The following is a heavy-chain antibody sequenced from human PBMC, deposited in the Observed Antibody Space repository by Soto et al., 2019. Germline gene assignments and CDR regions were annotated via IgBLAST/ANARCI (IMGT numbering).Heavy chain of an antibody. Sequence: SETLSLTCTVSGGSINNFYWSWIRQPPGKGLEWIGYIYYSGNTNYNPSLKSRLTISVDTSKGQFSLKLSSATAADTAVYYCARGGTFRTFDNWGQGTLVTVSS. V-gene: IGHV4-59*01. D-gene: IGHD3-16*01. CDR2: IYYSGNT. CDR3: ARGGTFRTFDN. CDR1: GGSINNFY. J-gene: IGHJ4*02.